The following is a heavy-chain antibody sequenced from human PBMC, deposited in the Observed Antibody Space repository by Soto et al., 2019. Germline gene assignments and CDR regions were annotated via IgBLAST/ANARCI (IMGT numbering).Heavy chain of an antibody. CDR2: IYWDGDT. D-gene: IGHD1-1*01. CDR1: GFSLSTSGVG. CDR3: ARDLQFDY. V-gene: IGHV2-5*02. J-gene: IGHJ4*02. Sequence: GSGPTLVNPTQTLTLTCTFSGFSLSTSGVGVGWIRQPPGKALEWLALIYWDGDTRYSPSLQSRLTVTKDTSENQVVLTMSDMGPADTAVYYCARDLQFDYWGQGTLVTVSS.